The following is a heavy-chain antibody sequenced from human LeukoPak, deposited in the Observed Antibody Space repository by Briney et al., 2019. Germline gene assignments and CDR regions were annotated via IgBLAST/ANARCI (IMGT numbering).Heavy chain of an antibody. CDR3: ARGIYYDSSGYDY. CDR1: GFTFSSYW. D-gene: IGHD3-22*01. Sequence: PGGSLRLSCAASGFTFSSYWMSWVRQAPGKGLEWVANIKQDGSEKYYVDSVKGRFTISRNNAKNSLYLQMNSLRAEDTAVYYCARGIYYDSSGYDYWDQGTLVTVSS. CDR2: IKQDGSEK. V-gene: IGHV3-7*01. J-gene: IGHJ4*02.